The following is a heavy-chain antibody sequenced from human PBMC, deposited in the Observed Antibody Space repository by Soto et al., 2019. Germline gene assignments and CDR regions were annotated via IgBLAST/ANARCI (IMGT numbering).Heavy chain of an antibody. Sequence: GGSLRLSCAASGFPFSDYWMSWVRQAPGKGLEWVANIKQDGSETYYVDSVKGRFTISRDNAKNSLYLQMNSLRAEDTAVYYCARLLVRGVSGYYMDVWGKGTTVTVSS. J-gene: IGHJ6*03. CDR1: GFPFSDYW. CDR2: IKQDGSET. D-gene: IGHD3-10*01. V-gene: IGHV3-7*01. CDR3: ARLLVRGVSGYYMDV.